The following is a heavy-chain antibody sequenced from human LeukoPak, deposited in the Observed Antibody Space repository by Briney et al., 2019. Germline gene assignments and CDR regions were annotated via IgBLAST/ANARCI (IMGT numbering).Heavy chain of an antibody. CDR1: GYTFTSYS. J-gene: IGHJ4*02. Sequence: ASVKVSCKTSGYTFTSYSMHRVRQAPGQGLEWMGVINPNGGSTTHAQKFQGRVAMTSDRSTSTVYMELRSLRSEDTAVYYCARGTAAAGTSDYWGQGTLVSVSS. CDR3: ARGTAAAGTSDY. CDR2: INPNGGST. D-gene: IGHD6-13*01. V-gene: IGHV1-46*01.